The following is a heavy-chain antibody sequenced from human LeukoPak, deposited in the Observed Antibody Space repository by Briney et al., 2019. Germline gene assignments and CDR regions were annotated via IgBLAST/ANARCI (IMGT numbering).Heavy chain of an antibody. J-gene: IGHJ6*04. D-gene: IGHD3-10*02. V-gene: IGHV3-74*01. Sequence: QSGGSLRLSCAASGFTFSSYAMHWVRQAPGKGLVWVSRINSDGINTSYADSVKGRFTISRDNAKNTLNLQMNSLRAEDTAVYYCAELGITMIGGVWGKGTTVTISS. CDR1: GFTFSSYA. CDR2: INSDGINT. CDR3: AELGITMIGGV.